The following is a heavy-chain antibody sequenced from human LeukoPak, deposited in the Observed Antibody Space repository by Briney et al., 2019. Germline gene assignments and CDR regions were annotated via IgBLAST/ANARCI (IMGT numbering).Heavy chain of an antibody. CDR3: ARQNIVVVVAATPGAFDI. J-gene: IGHJ3*02. D-gene: IGHD2-15*01. CDR1: DYSIRSGYY. Sequence: SETLSLTCDVSDYSIRSGYYWGWIRQPPGKGLEWIGSLYHSGSAYYSPSLKSRVTISLDTSNNELSLRLSSVTAADTAIYYYARQNIVVVVAATPGAFDIWGQGTLVTVSS. CDR2: LYHSGSA. V-gene: IGHV4-38-2*01.